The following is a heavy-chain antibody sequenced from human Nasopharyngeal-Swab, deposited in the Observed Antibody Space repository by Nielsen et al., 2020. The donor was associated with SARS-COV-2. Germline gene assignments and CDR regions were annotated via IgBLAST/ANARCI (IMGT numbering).Heavy chain of an antibody. CDR1: GFTFSSYG. D-gene: IGHD3-3*01. Sequence: SCAASGFTFSSYGMHWVRQAPGKGLEWVAVISYDGSNKYYADSVKGRFTISRDNSKNTLYLQMNSLRAEDTAVYYCARCITIFGSGELDYWGQGTLVTVSS. CDR2: ISYDGSNK. CDR3: ARCITIFGSGELDY. V-gene: IGHV3-30*03. J-gene: IGHJ4*02.